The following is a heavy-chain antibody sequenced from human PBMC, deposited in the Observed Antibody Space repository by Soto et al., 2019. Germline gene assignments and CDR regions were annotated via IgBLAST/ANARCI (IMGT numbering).Heavy chain of an antibody. Sequence: ASVKVSCKASGYTFTSYDINWVRQATGQGLEWMGWMNPNSGNTGYAQKFQGRVTMTRNTSISTAYMELSSLRSEDTAVYYCARWSINYYDSSGYYPHTDYWGLGTLVTVSS. J-gene: IGHJ4*02. CDR2: MNPNSGNT. V-gene: IGHV1-8*01. D-gene: IGHD3-22*01. CDR1: GYTFTSYD. CDR3: ARWSINYYDSSGYYPHTDY.